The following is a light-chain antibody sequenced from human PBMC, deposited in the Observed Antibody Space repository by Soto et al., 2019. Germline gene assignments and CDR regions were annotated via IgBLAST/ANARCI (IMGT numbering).Light chain of an antibody. J-gene: IGKJ1*01. Sequence: ETVLTQSPGTLSLSPRERATLSCRASQSVSSSFLAWYQQKPGQAPRLLIYGASSRATGIPDRFSGSGSGTDFTLTISRLEPEDFAVYYCQQYGSSPTFGQGTKVDIK. CDR2: GAS. V-gene: IGKV3-20*01. CDR3: QQYGSSPT. CDR1: QSVSSSF.